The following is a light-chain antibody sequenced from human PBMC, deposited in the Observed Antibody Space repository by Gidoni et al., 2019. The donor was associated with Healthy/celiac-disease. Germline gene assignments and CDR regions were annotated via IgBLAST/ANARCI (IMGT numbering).Light chain of an antibody. Sequence: DIQMTQSPSSLPASVGDRVTITCQASQDISNYLNWYQQKPGKAPKLLIYDASNLETGVPSRFSGSGSGTDFTFTISSLQPEDIATYYCQQYDNLPLTFXGXTKVXIK. CDR2: DAS. V-gene: IGKV1-33*01. CDR1: QDISNY. J-gene: IGKJ4*01. CDR3: QQYDNLPLT.